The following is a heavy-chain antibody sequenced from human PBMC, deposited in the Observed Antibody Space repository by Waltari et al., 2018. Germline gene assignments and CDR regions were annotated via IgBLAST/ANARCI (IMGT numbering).Heavy chain of an antibody. D-gene: IGHD6-13*01. CDR2: INPNSGGT. CDR3: ARDREIAAAGTSYFDL. J-gene: IGHJ2*01. CDR1: GYTFTGYY. V-gene: IGHV1-2*06. Sequence: QVQLVQSGAEVKKPGASVKVSCKASGYTFTGYYMHWVRQAPGQGLEWRGRINPNSGGTNYAQKFQGRVTMTRDTSISTAYMELSRLRSDDTAVYYCARDREIAAAGTSYFDLWGRGTLVTVSS.